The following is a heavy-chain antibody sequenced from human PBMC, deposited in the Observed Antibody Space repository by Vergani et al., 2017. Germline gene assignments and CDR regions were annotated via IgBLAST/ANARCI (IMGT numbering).Heavy chain of an antibody. Sequence: QVQLQESGPGLVKPSQTLSLTCTVSGGSISSGGYYWSWIRQHPGKGLGWIGYIYYSGSTYYNPSLKSRVTISVDTSKNQFSLKLSSVTAADTAVYYCARTRITIFGVVIRGYYFDYWGQGTLVTVSS. CDR2: IYYSGST. CDR3: ARTRITIFGVVIRGYYFDY. CDR1: GGSISSGGYY. J-gene: IGHJ4*02. D-gene: IGHD3-3*01. V-gene: IGHV4-31*03.